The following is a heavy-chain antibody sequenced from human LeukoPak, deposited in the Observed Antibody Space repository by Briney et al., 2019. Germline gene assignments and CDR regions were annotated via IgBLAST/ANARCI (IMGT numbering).Heavy chain of an antibody. V-gene: IGHV3-64*01. CDR1: GFTFSSYE. CDR2: ISSNGGST. Sequence: PGGSLRLSCAASGFTFSSYEMNWVRQAPGRGLEYVSAISSNGGSTFYANSVKGRFTISRDNSKNTLYLQMGSLRAEDMAVYYCARDLWFGDGYYYYYMDVWGKGTTVTVSS. D-gene: IGHD3-10*01. J-gene: IGHJ6*03. CDR3: ARDLWFGDGYYYYYMDV.